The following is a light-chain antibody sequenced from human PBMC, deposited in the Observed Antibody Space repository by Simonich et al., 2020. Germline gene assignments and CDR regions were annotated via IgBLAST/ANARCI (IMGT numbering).Light chain of an antibody. CDR3: SSYTSSSTLV. Sequence: QSALTQPASVSGSPGQSITISCTGTSSDVGGYNLVSWYQQHPGKAPKLMIDEGSKRPSGVSNRFSGSKSGNTASLTISGLQAEDEADYYCSSYTSSSTLVFGGGTKLTVL. CDR2: EGS. J-gene: IGLJ2*01. V-gene: IGLV2-14*02. CDR1: SSDVGGYNL.